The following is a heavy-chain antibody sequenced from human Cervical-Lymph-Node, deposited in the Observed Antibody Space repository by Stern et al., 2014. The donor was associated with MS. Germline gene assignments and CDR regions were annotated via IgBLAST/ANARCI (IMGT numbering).Heavy chain of an antibody. J-gene: IGHJ6*02. CDR3: ARDLPRGGGNGMDV. V-gene: IGHV3-13*01. D-gene: IGHD4-23*01. CDR2: ISSAGER. Sequence: EVQLVESGGGLVQPGGSLRLSCAASGFNFSAYDMHWVRQVTGKRLEWGSGISSAGERNFSGPGTGRFPISRYSAKSSLYLQMNSLRAGDTAVYYCARDLPRGGGNGMDVWGQGPTVTVSS. CDR1: GFNFSAYD.